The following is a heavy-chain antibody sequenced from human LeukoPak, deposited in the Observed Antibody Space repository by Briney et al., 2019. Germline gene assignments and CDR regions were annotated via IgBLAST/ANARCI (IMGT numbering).Heavy chain of an antibody. D-gene: IGHD3-10*01. Sequence: GGSLRLSCAASGFTFSDYYMSWIRQAPGKGLEWVSYISGSGSTIYYADSVKGRFTISRDNAKNSLYLQMNSLRAEDTAVYYCARALYYYGSVFDYWGQGTLVTVSS. V-gene: IGHV3-11*01. CDR1: GFTFSDYY. CDR2: ISGSGSTI. CDR3: ARALYYYGSVFDY. J-gene: IGHJ4*02.